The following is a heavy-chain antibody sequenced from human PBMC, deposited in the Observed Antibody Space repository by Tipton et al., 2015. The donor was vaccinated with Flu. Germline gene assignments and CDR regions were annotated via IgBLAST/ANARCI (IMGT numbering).Heavy chain of an antibody. Sequence: SLRLSCAASGFTFTSHAMSWVRQAPGKGLEWLSAISGSGESTYYADSVKGRFTTSRDNSKNTLYVQMNSLRVEDTAVYYCARVREADYAYGMDVWGQGTTVTVSS. D-gene: IGHD3-16*01. CDR3: ARVREADYAYGMDV. CDR2: ISGSGEST. V-gene: IGHV3-23*01. CDR1: GFTFTSHA. J-gene: IGHJ6*02.